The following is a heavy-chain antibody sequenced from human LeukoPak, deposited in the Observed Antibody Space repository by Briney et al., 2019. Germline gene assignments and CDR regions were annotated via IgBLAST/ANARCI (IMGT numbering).Heavy chain of an antibody. CDR1: GFTFSDYY. V-gene: IGHV3-11*04. D-gene: IGHD3-10*01. J-gene: IGHJ6*04. CDR2: ISSSGSTI. Sequence: PGGSLRLSCAASGFTFSDYYMSWIRQAPGKGLEWVSYISSSGSTIYYADSVKGRFTISRDNAKNSPYLQMNSLRAEDTAVYYCATDLRGTMVRGVLVDVWGKGTTVTVSS. CDR3: ATDLRGTMVRGVLVDV.